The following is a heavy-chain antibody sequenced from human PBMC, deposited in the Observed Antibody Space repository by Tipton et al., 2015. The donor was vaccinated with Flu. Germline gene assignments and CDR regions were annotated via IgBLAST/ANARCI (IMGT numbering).Heavy chain of an antibody. V-gene: IGHV1-2*02. CDR1: GYTFTDYY. J-gene: IGHJ4*02. Sequence: QLVQSGPEVKKPGASVKVSCKASGYTFTDYYLHWVRQAPRQGLEWMGWIDPNTGDTNSAQAFQGRVTMTRDTSISTVYMELTSLRSDDTAVYYCARHGGGGFGDLLQPVDSLGQGTLVTVSS. CDR3: ARHGGGGFGDLLQPVDS. CDR2: IDPNTGDT. D-gene: IGHD3-10*01.